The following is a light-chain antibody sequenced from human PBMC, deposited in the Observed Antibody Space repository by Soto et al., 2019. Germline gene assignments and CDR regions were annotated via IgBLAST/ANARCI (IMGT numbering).Light chain of an antibody. V-gene: IGLV2-14*03. J-gene: IGLJ2*01. Sequence: QSALTQPASVSGSPGQSITISCTGAYSDIGGYNYVSWYQQHPGKAPKLMIYDVTNRPSGVSYRFSGSKSGNTASLTISGLQAEHEADYYCSSYTSRSTLGVFGGGTKLTVL. CDR2: DVT. CDR1: YSDIGGYNY. CDR3: SSYTSRSTLGV.